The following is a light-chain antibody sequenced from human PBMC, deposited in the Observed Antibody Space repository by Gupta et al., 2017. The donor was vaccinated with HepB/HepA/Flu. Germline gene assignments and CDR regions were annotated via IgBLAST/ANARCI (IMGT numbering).Light chain of an antibody. CDR2: DAS. Sequence: DIQLTQSPSFLSASVGDRVTITCRASRDISTLFAWYQQKPGKAPNLLIYDASTLQNGVPSRFSGSESGTEFTLTISSLQPEDFATYYCQQIDDYPLSFGGGTKVDIK. CDR1: RDISTL. J-gene: IGKJ4*01. V-gene: IGKV1-9*01. CDR3: QQIDDYPLS.